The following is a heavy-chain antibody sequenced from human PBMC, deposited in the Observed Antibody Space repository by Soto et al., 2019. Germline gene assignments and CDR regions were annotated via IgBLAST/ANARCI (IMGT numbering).Heavy chain of an antibody. CDR1: GFIFSNYA. D-gene: IGHD2-2*01. Sequence: GGSLRLSCAASGFIFSNYAMSWVRQAPGKGLEWVSGTIETGGDIYYADSVKGRFTISRDNSGNTLYLHMNSLRAEDTAVYYCVKDYGRPGWEPPAVPFDSWGQGTLVTVSS. CDR2: TIETGGDI. CDR3: VKDYGRPGWEPPAVPFDS. J-gene: IGHJ4*02. V-gene: IGHV3-23*01.